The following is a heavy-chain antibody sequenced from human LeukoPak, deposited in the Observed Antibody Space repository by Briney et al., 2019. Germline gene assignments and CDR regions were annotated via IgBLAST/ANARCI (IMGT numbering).Heavy chain of an antibody. CDR3: AKDRPNSYGSNGHYYRRDGDY. J-gene: IGHJ4*02. V-gene: IGHV3-23*01. CDR2: ITSSGDGT. CDR1: GFTFSIYA. Sequence: QPGGSLRLSCAASGFTFSIYAMSWVRQAPGKGLQWVSSITSSGDGTYYADSVKGRFTISRDNSENMLYLQMNSLRVEDTAVYFCAKDRPNSYGSNGHYYRRDGDYWGQGTLVTVSS. D-gene: IGHD3-22*01.